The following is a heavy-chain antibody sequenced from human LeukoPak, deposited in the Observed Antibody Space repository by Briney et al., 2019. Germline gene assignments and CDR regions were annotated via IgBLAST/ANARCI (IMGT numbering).Heavy chain of an antibody. CDR2: ISYDRSNK. V-gene: IGHV3-30*01. J-gene: IGHJ4*02. Sequence: PGRSLRLSCAASGFTFSSYAMLWVRQAPGKGLEWVAVISYDRSNKYYADSVKGRFTISRDNSKNTLYLQMNSLRAEDTAVYYCAGARRLRNPFDYWGQGTLVTVSS. CDR1: GFTFSSYA. D-gene: IGHD1-14*01. CDR3: AGARRLRNPFDY.